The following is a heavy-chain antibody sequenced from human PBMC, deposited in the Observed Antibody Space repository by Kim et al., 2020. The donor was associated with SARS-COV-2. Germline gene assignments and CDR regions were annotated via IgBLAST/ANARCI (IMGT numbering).Heavy chain of an antibody. CDR1: GFTFTSHY. D-gene: IGHD3-16*01. CDR3: VRQVAGGNFGD. CDR2: VSGSGNRE. J-gene: IGHJ3*01. Sequence: GGSLRLSCGASGFTFTSHYLQWVRQAPGKGPEWISGVSGSGNREFYAESVKGRFTISRDNSKNTVYLQMNILRAEDTAIYYCVRQVAGGNFGDWGQGTM. V-gene: IGHV3-23*01.